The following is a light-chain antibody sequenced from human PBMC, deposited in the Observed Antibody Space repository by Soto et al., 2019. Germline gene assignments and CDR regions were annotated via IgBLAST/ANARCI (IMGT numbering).Light chain of an antibody. Sequence: QAVVTQPPSASGSPGQSVTISCTGTSSDIGGYNSVSWYQQHPGKAPRLMIYEVNKRPSGVPDRFSGSKSGYTASLTVSGLQTEDEADYYCSSYAGSNNLLFGGGTKLTVL. CDR3: SSYAGSNNLL. CDR1: SSDIGGYNS. V-gene: IGLV2-8*01. CDR2: EVN. J-gene: IGLJ3*02.